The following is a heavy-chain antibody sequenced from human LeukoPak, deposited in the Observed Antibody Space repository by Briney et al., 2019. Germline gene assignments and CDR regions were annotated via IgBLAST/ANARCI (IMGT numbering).Heavy chain of an antibody. Sequence: PGGSLRLSCAASGFTFSSYAMSWVRQAPGKGLEWVSAISGSGGSTYYADSVKGRFTISRDNSKNTLYLQMNSLRAEDTAVYYCAKDSRGYSYYAGDSSFDPWGQGTLVTVSS. V-gene: IGHV3-23*01. CDR2: ISGSGGST. J-gene: IGHJ5*02. CDR1: GFTFSSYA. CDR3: AKDSRGYSYYAGDSSFDP. D-gene: IGHD5-18*01.